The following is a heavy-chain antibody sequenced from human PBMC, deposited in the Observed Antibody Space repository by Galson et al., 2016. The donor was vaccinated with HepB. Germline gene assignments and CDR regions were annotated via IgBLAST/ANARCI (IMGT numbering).Heavy chain of an antibody. J-gene: IGHJ4*02. CDR2: INSNSGDT. V-gene: IGHV1-2*02. D-gene: IGHD2-15*01. CDR1: GYTLTGYY. Sequence: SVKVSCKASGYTLTGYYMHWVRQAPGQGLEWMGWINSNSGDTKYALEFQGRVIMTRDTSISTAHTELSRLRSDDTAVYYCTRGGGYRSGGSCSPGGNYFDYWGQGTLVTVSS. CDR3: TRGGGYRSGGSCSPGGNYFDY.